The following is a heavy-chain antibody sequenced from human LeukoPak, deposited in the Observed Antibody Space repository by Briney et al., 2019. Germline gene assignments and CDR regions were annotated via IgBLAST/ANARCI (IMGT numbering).Heavy chain of an antibody. Sequence: ASVKVSCKVSGYTLTELSMHWVRQAPGKGLEWMGGFDPEDGETIYAQKFQGRVTMTEDTSTDTAYMELSSLRSEDTAAYYCATWSALESVPWYYFDYWGQGTLVTVSS. D-gene: IGHD1-1*01. J-gene: IGHJ4*02. CDR2: FDPEDGET. CDR1: GYTLTELS. CDR3: ATWSALESVPWYYFDY. V-gene: IGHV1-24*01.